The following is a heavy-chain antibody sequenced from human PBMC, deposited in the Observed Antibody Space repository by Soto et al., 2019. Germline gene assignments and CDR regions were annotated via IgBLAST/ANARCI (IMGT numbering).Heavy chain of an antibody. CDR3: TTAGGDYDFWSGYYPHDY. D-gene: IGHD3-3*01. Sequence: EVQLVESGGGLVKPGGSLRLSCAASGFTFSNAWMSWVRQAPGKGLEWVGRIKSKTDGGTTDYAAPVKGRFTISRDDSKNTLYLQMNSPKTEDTAVYYCTTAGGDYDFWSGYYPHDYWGQGTLVTVSS. CDR1: GFTFSNAW. V-gene: IGHV3-15*01. CDR2: IKSKTDGGTT. J-gene: IGHJ4*02.